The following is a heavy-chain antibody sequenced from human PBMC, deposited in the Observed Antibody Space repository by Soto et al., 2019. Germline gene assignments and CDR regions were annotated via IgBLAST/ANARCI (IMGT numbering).Heavy chain of an antibody. CDR2: ISNSRGIT. J-gene: IGHJ4*02. Sequence: PGGSLRLSCAASGFSFTTYSMSWVRQAPGKGLEWVSTISNSRGITYYADSVKGRFTISRDNSKNTLSLQMNSLRAEDTAVYYCAKTPPNYSDTSGYYPHWGQGTLVTVSS. D-gene: IGHD3-22*01. CDR1: GFSFTTYS. CDR3: AKTPPNYSDTSGYYPH. V-gene: IGHV3-23*01.